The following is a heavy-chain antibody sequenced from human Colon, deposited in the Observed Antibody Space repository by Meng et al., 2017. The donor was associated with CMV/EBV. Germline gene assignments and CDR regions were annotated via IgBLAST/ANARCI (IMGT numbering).Heavy chain of an antibody. CDR2: INGKSGKT. CDR3: MRDWAYERDY. CDR1: GYTFTNSG. D-gene: IGHD5-12*01. Sequence: KVSCKTSGYTFTNSGIGWVRQAPGQGLEWMGWINGKSGKTDYAQSLQGRVTMTRDTFTSTAYMELRSLRPDDAAIYYCMRDWAYERDYWGQGTLVTVSS. V-gene: IGHV1-18*01. J-gene: IGHJ4*02.